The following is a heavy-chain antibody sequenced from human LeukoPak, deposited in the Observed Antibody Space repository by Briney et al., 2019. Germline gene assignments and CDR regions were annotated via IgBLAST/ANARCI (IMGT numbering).Heavy chain of an antibody. V-gene: IGHV4-39*01. J-gene: IGHJ5*02. CDR3: ARHVYCSGGSCYRINWFDP. CDR2: IYYSGST. Sequence: PSETLSLTCTVSGGSISSSSYYWGWIRQPPGKGLEWIGSIYYSGSTYYNPSLKSRVTISVDTSKNQFSLKLSSVTAADTAVYYCARHVYCSGGSCYRINWFDPWGQGTPVTVSS. CDR1: GGSISSSSYY. D-gene: IGHD2-15*01.